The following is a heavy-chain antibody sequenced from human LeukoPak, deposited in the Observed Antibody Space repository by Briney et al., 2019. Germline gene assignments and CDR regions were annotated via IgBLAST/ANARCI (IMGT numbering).Heavy chain of an antibody. CDR2: ISSSSRYI. D-gene: IGHD4-11*01. V-gene: IGHV3-21*01. CDR3: ARDLFPSTTAYFDY. Sequence: PSETLSLTCAVYGGSFSGYYWSWIRQPPGKGLEWVSSISSSSRYIYYADSVKGRFTISRDDAKNSLYLQMNSLRAEDTAVYYCARDLFPSTTAYFDYWGQGTLVTVSS. CDR1: GGSFSGYY. J-gene: IGHJ4*02.